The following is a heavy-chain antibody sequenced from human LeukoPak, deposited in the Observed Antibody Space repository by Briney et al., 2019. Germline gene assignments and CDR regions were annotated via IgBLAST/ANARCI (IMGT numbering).Heavy chain of an antibody. V-gene: IGHV3-23*01. Sequence: GGSLRLSCAASGFTFSSYAMNWVRQAPGKGLEWVSAIHGSDDNTHYADSVKGRFTISRDKSKNTLYLQMNSLRADDTAVYYCAKDLLRWSFDYWGQGTLVTVSS. J-gene: IGHJ4*02. CDR2: IHGSDDNT. CDR1: GFTFSSYA. D-gene: IGHD4-23*01. CDR3: AKDLLRWSFDY.